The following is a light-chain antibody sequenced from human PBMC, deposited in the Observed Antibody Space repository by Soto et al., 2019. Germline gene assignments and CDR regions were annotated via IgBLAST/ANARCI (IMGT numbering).Light chain of an antibody. V-gene: IGKV3-11*01. CDR3: QQRSNWP. CDR2: DAS. J-gene: IGKJ2*01. CDR1: QRVSSY. Sequence: EIVLTQSPATLSLSPGERATLSSRASQRVSSYLACYQQKPGQAPRLLIYDASNRATGIPARFSGSGSGTDFTLTISSLEPEDFAVYYCQQRSNWPFGQGTKLEIK.